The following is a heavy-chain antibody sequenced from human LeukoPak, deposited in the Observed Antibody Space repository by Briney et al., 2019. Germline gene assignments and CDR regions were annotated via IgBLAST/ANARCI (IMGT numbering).Heavy chain of an antibody. CDR1: GGSISSYY. Sequence: SETLSFTCTVSGGSISSYYWSWMRQSPGKGLEWIGYIHYSGTTNYDPSLKSRVTISVDTSKNQFSLQLSSMTAADTAVYYCARCSRALNWFDPWGQGTLVTVSS. V-gene: IGHV4-59*01. J-gene: IGHJ5*02. CDR2: IHYSGTT. CDR3: ARCSRALNWFDP. D-gene: IGHD6-13*01.